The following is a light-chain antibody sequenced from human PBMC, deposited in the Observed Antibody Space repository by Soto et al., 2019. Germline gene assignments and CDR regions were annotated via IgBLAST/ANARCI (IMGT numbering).Light chain of an antibody. V-gene: IGLV1-40*01. CDR2: SDN. CDR1: SSNIGAGYV. CDR3: QSYDNNSDYV. J-gene: IGLJ1*01. Sequence: QSVLTQPPSVSGAPGQRFTISCTGSSSNIGAGYVVHWYQQLPGAAPKLLIFSDNNRPSGVPDRFSGSKSGTSASLAITGLQTEDEADYYCQSYDNNSDYVFGTGTKVTVL.